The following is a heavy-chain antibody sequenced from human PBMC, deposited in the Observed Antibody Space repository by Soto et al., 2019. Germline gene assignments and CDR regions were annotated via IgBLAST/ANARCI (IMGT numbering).Heavy chain of an antibody. CDR3: AKDGRLSGSYYSYFDY. J-gene: IGHJ4*02. CDR1: GFTFSRYA. CDR2: ISGSGGST. D-gene: IGHD1-26*01. V-gene: IGHV3-23*01. Sequence: GGSLRLSWAASGFTFSRYAMSWVSQAPGKGLEWVSAISGSGGSTYYADSVKGRFTISRDNSKNTLYLQMNSLRAEDTAVYYCAKDGRLSGSYYSYFDYWGQGTLVTVSS.